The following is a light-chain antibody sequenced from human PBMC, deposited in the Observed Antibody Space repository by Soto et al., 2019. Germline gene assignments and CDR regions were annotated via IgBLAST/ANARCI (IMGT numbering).Light chain of an antibody. J-gene: IGLJ2*01. CDR2: DVS. V-gene: IGLV2-14*03. CDR3: TSYRDRNTLV. Sequence: QSVLTQPASVSGSPGQSSTISCIGTSSDVGGYDYVAWYQQHPGKAPKLMIYDVSIRPSGVSSRFSASKSGNTASLTISGLLAEDEADYYCTSYRDRNTLVFGGGTKVTVL. CDR1: SSDVGGYDY.